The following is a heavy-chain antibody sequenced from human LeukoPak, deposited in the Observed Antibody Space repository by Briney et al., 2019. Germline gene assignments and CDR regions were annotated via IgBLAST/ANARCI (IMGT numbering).Heavy chain of an antibody. CDR3: ARDFRGAFDI. V-gene: IGHV4-38-2*02. J-gene: IGHJ3*02. CDR1: GYSISSGYY. CDR2: IYHSGST. Sequence: SETLSLTCTVSGYSISSGYYWGWIRQPPGKGLEWIGSIYHSGSTYYNPSLKSRVTISVDTSKNQFSLKLSSVTAADTAVYYCARDFRGAFDIWGQGTMVTVSS.